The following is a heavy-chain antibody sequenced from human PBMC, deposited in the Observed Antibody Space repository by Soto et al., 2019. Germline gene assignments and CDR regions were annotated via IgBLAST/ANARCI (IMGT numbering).Heavy chain of an antibody. Sequence: PGGSLRLSCAASGFTFSSYAMSWFRQAPGKGLEWVSAISGSGGSTYYADSVKGRFTISRDNSKNTLYLQMNSLRAEDTAVYYCAKDRTTLRYFDWLFPLDYWGQGTLVTVSS. CDR2: ISGSGGST. D-gene: IGHD3-9*01. CDR3: AKDRTTLRYFDWLFPLDY. J-gene: IGHJ4*02. CDR1: GFTFSSYA. V-gene: IGHV3-23*01.